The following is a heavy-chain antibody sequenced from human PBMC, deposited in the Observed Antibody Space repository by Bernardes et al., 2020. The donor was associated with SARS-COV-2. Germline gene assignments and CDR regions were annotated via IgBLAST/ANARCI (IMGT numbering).Heavy chain of an antibody. CDR1: GFTFSSYS. CDR3: ARDLCSSTSCSNHDAFDI. J-gene: IGHJ3*02. D-gene: IGHD2-2*01. V-gene: IGHV3-21*01. CDR2: ISSSSSYI. Sequence: GSLRLSCAASGFTFSSYSMNWVRQAPGTGLEWVSSISSSSSYIYYADSVKGRFTISRDNAKNSLYLQMNSLRAEDTAVYYCARDLCSSTSCSNHDAFDIWGQGTMVTVSS.